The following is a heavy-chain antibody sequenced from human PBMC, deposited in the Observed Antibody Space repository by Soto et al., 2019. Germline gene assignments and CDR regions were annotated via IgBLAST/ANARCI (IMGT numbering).Heavy chain of an antibody. D-gene: IGHD6-13*01. CDR1: GGSISSHY. J-gene: IGHJ2*01. CDR3: ARPRGIAPAVWYFDL. Sequence: QVQLQESGPGLVKPSETLSLTCTVSGGSISSHYWSWIRQPPGRGLEWIGFIYYSGITDSNPSLKXRXTXXLDTSQNQLSLRLSSVTAADTAVYYCARPRGIAPAVWYFDLWGRGTLVTVSS. V-gene: IGHV4-59*08. CDR2: IYYSGIT.